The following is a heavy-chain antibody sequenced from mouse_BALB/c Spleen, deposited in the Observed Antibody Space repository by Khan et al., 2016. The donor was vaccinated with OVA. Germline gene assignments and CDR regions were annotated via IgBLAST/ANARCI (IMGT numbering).Heavy chain of an antibody. J-gene: IGHJ3*01. CDR1: GYTFTGYY. D-gene: IGHD2-2*01. CDR2: INPSSGGT. Sequence: QVQLKESGAELVKPGASVRLSCKASGYTFTGYYLYWVKQRPGQGLEWIGDINPSSGGTNFNEKFKSKATLTVDKSSSTAYIQLNSLTSEDSAVYYCTRSGYGSFAYWGQGTLVTVSA. V-gene: IGHV1S81*02. CDR3: TRSGYGSFAY.